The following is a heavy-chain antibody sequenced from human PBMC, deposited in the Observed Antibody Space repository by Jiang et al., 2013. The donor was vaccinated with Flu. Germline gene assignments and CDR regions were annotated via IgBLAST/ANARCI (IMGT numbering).Heavy chain of an antibody. CDR1: GFTFSSYS. D-gene: IGHD3-22*01. V-gene: IGHV3-21*01. Sequence: QLLESGGGLVKPGGSLRLSCAASGFTFSSYSMNWVRQAPGKGLEWVSSISSSSSYIYYADSVKGRFTTSRDNAKNSLYLQMNSLRAEDTAVYYCARLSTYYYDSSGYYLLDYWGQGTLVTVSS. CDR3: ARLSTYYYDSSGYYLLDY. CDR2: ISSSSSYI. J-gene: IGHJ4*02.